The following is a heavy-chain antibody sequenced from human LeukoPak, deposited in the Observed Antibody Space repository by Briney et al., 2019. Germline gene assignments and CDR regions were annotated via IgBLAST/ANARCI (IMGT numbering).Heavy chain of an antibody. CDR2: IYYSGST. D-gene: IGHD3-10*01. CDR1: DGSFSSYY. V-gene: IGHV4-59*01. J-gene: IGHJ4*02. CDR3: ASLHYYGSGSYYS. Sequence: SETLSLTCAVYDGSFSSYYWSWIRQPPGKGLEWIGYIYYSGSTNYSPSLKSRVTISVDTSKNQFSLKLSSVTAADTAVYYCASLHYYGSGSYYSWGQGTLVTVSS.